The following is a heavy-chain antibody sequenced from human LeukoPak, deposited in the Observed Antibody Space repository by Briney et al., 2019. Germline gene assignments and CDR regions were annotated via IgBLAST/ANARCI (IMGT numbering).Heavy chain of an antibody. CDR3: ARSASHRDGYSFLET. J-gene: IGHJ5*02. D-gene: IGHD5-24*01. V-gene: IGHV5-51*01. CDR2: IYPGDSDT. CDR1: GYNFTIYW. Sequence: GESLKISCKGSGYNFTIYWIGWVRQMPGKGLEWMGIIYPGDSDTRYSPSFQGQVTISADKSISTAYLQWSSLKASDTAMYYCARSASHRDGYSFLETWGQGTLVTVSS.